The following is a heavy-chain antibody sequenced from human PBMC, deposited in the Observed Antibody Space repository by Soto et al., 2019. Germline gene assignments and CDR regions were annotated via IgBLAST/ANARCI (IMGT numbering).Heavy chain of an antibody. V-gene: IGHV4-59*01. CDR3: ARDPVNYYDSSGYMDY. CDR2: IYYSGST. CDR1: GGSISSYY. J-gene: IGHJ4*02. Sequence: SETLSLTCTVSGGSISSYYWSWIRQPPGKGLEWIGYIYYSGSTNYNPSLKSRVTISVDTSKNQFSLKLSSVTAADTAVYYCARDPVNYYDSSGYMDYWGQGTLVTVSS. D-gene: IGHD3-22*01.